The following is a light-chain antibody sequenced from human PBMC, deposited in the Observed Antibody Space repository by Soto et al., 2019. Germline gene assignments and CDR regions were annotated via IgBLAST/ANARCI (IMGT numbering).Light chain of an antibody. CDR1: QGITNA. CDR2: EAS. J-gene: IGKJ5*01. V-gene: IGKV1-13*02. CDR3: QQFNGYPIT. Sequence: AIQLTQSPSSLSASVGDRVTITCRASQGITNALAWYQQKPGKAPKLLIYEASSLESGVPSRFSGSGSGTDFTLTISSLQPEDFATYYRQQFNGYPITFGQGTRLEIK.